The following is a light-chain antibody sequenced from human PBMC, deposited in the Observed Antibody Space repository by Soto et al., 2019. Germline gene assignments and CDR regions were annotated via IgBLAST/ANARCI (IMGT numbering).Light chain of an antibody. V-gene: IGKV1-5*03. Sequence: DIQMTQSPSTLSGSVGDRVTITCRASQSINNWLAWYRQKPGKAPKLLIYKTSDLESGVPSRFSGSGSGTEFSLTISSLQPDDFATYYCQQYKSFSLTFGGGTKVDIK. J-gene: IGKJ4*01. CDR2: KTS. CDR3: QQYKSFSLT. CDR1: QSINNW.